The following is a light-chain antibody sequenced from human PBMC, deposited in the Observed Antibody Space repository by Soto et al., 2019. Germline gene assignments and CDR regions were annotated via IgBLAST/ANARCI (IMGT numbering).Light chain of an antibody. V-gene: IGLV7-46*01. Sequence: QAVVTQEPSLTVSPGGTVTLTCGARTGAVTSNHHPYWFQQKAGQAPRTLIYDTSNKHSWTPARFSGSLLGDKAALTLSGAQPEDEAQYYCLLSYNAARVFGGGTKLTVL. J-gene: IGLJ2*01. CDR3: LLSYNAARV. CDR1: TGAVTSNHH. CDR2: DTS.